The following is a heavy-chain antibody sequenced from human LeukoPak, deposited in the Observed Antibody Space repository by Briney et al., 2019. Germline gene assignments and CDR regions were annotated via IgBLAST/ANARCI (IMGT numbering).Heavy chain of an antibody. CDR3: ARVYYDSSGHQFDY. J-gene: IGHJ4*02. V-gene: IGHV4-39*07. Sequence: SETLSLTCTVSGGSISSSSYYWGWIRQPPGKGLEWIGSIYYSGSTYYNPSLKSRVTISVDTSKNQFSLKLSSVTAADTAVYYCARVYYDSSGHQFDYWGQGTLVTASS. CDR2: IYYSGST. CDR1: GGSISSSSYY. D-gene: IGHD3-22*01.